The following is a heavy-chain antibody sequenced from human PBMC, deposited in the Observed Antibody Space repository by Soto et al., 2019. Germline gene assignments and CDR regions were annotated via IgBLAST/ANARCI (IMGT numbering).Heavy chain of an antibody. CDR2: NFWNDDR. J-gene: IGHJ4*02. D-gene: IGHD6-19*01. CDR3: ARSIHSSGYYYFDY. CDR1: GFSLRTPGVG. V-gene: IGHV2-5*01. Sequence: KESGPTLLKPTQTLTLTCTFSGFSLRTPGVGVGWIRQPPGKALEWLVFNFWNDDRRYSPSLKTRLTVSKDTSRNQVVLRVTNMGPEDTATYFCARSIHSSGYYYFDYWGQGILVTVSS.